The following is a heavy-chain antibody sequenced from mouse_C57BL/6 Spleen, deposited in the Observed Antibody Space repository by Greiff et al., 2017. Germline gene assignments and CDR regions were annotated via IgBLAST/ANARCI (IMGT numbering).Heavy chain of an antibody. CDR3: AREGSYYGLYFDY. Sequence: EVQLQESGPGLVKPSQSLSLTCSVTGYSITSGYYWNWIRQFPGNKLEWMGYISYDGSNNYNPSLKNRISITRDTSKNQFFLKLNSVTTEDTATYYCAREGSYYGLYFDYWGQGTTLTVSS. CDR1: GYSITSGYY. V-gene: IGHV3-6*01. J-gene: IGHJ2*01. D-gene: IGHD1-1*01. CDR2: ISYDGSN.